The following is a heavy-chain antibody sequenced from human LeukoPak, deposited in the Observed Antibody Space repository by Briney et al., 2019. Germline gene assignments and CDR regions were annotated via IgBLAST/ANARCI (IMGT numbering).Heavy chain of an antibody. CDR2: ITWKSDRI. CDR3: VKDVEAYYGSGSYVDH. CDR1: GFTFDDYA. D-gene: IGHD3-10*01. J-gene: IGHJ4*02. V-gene: IGHV3-9*01. Sequence: PGGSLRLSCAASGFTFDDYAMHWVRQPPGKGLEWVSGITWKSDRIDYADSVEGRFTISRDNAKNSLYLQMNSLRVDDTALYYCVKDVEAYYGSGSYVDHWGQGTLVTVSS.